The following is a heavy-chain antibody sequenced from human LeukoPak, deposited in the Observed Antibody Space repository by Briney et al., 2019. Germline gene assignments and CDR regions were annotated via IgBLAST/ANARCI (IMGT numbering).Heavy chain of an antibody. J-gene: IGHJ6*02. V-gene: IGHV1-18*01. CDR1: GYTFIRYG. CDR3: ARIGGPYNDGYYYGMDV. CDR2: FSPYNDYT. Sequence: ASVKVSCKASGYTFIRYGISWVRQAPGQGPEWMGWFSPYNDYTKYAQKLQGRVTMITDTSTSTAYMELRSLRFDDTAVYYCARIGGPYNDGYYYGMDVWGQGTTVTVSS. D-gene: IGHD2-2*03.